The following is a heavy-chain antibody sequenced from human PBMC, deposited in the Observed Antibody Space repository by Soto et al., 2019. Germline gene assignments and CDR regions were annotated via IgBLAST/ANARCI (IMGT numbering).Heavy chain of an antibody. D-gene: IGHD3-10*01. CDR1: GFTFGNYW. Sequence: GGSLRLSCATSGFTFGNYWIHWVRQAAGEGLVWVSRINPDATTINYADSVKGRFTVSRDNAKNTLYLQMNSLRAENTAVYYCATAGSYRFDHWGQGTLVTVSS. CDR3: ATAGSYRFDH. J-gene: IGHJ4*02. CDR2: INPDATTI. V-gene: IGHV3-74*01.